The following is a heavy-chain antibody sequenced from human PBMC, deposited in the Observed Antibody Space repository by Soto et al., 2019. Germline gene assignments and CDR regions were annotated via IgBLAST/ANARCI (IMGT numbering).Heavy chain of an antibody. D-gene: IGHD1-26*01. CDR3: ARGSGSLYYFDF. J-gene: IGHJ4*02. Sequence: LRLSCAASGFSVSTNYMTWVRQAPGKGLEWVSVIYSGGSTYYADSVKGRFTISRDNSKNTLHLQMNSLRAEDTAVYYCARGSGSLYYFDFWGRGTLVTVSS. V-gene: IGHV3-53*01. CDR1: GFSVSTNY. CDR2: IYSGGST.